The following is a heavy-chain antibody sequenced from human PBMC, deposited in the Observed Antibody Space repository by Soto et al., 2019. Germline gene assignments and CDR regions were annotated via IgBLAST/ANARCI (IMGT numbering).Heavy chain of an antibody. Sequence: QVQLVQSGAEVKKPGASVKVSCKASGYTFTSYYMHWVRQAPGQGLEWMGIINPSGGSTSYAQKFQGRVTMTRDTSTSTVYMELSSLRSEDTAVYYCARVTYYYDSSNYYYIDYWGQGTLVTVSS. D-gene: IGHD3-22*01. CDR2: INPSGGST. CDR3: ARVTYYYDSSNYYYIDY. V-gene: IGHV1-46*01. CDR1: GYTFTSYY. J-gene: IGHJ4*02.